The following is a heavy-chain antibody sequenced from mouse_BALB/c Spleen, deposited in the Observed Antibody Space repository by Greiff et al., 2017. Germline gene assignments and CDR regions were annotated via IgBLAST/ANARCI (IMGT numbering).Heavy chain of an antibody. V-gene: IGHV5-6-5*01. Sequence: EVHLVESGGGLVQPGGSLKLSCAASGFTFSSYAMSWVRQTPEKRLEWVASISSGGSTYYPDSVKGRFTISRDNARNILYLQMSSLRSEDTAMYYCARGGYYGSSPWFAYWGQGTLVTVSA. J-gene: IGHJ3*01. CDR1: GFTFSSYA. CDR3: ARGGYYGSSPWFAY. D-gene: IGHD1-1*01. CDR2: ISSGGST.